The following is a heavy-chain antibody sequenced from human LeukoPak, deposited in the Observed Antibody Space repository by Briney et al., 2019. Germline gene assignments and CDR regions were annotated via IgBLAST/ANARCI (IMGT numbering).Heavy chain of an antibody. CDR3: ARERTYSSGSYYFDY. D-gene: IGHD6-25*01. V-gene: IGHV4-30-2*02. CDR2: IYYTGST. CDR1: GESISRGSYS. Sequence: PSETLSLTCSVAGESISRGSYSWSWIRQPPGRGLEWIGYIYYTGSTYYNPSLKSRVTISVDTSKNQFSLKLSSVTAADTAVYYCARERTYSSGSYYFDYWGQGTLVTVSS. J-gene: IGHJ4*02.